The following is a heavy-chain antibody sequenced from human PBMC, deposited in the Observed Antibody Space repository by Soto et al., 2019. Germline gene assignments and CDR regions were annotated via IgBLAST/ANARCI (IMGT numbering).Heavy chain of an antibody. CDR3: ARGARGFGVVIGSSGYFDY. V-gene: IGHV4-31*03. Sequence: QVQLQESGPGLVKPSQTLSLTCTVSGGSLSSGGYYWSWIRQHPGKGLEWIGYIYYSGSTYYNPSLKSRVTISVDTSKNQFSLKLSSVTAADTAVYYCARGARGFGVVIGSSGYFDYWGQGTLVTVSS. J-gene: IGHJ4*02. D-gene: IGHD3-3*01. CDR2: IYYSGST. CDR1: GGSLSSGGYY.